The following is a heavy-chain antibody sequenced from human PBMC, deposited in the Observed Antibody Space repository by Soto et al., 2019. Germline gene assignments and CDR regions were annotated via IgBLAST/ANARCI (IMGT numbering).Heavy chain of an antibody. J-gene: IGHJ6*03. CDR3: VRGRGPYYYYYMDV. V-gene: IGHV3-48*01. Sequence: GGSLRLSCAASGFTFSSYSMNWVRQAPGKGLEWVSYISSSSTTIYYADSVRGRFTVSRDNAKSSLYLQMNSLRAEDTAVYYFVRGRGPYYYYYMDVWGKGTTVTVSS. CDR1: GFTFSSYS. CDR2: ISSSSTTI.